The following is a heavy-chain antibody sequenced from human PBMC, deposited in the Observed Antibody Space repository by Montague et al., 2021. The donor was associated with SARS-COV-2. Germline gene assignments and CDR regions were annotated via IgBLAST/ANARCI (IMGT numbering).Heavy chain of an antibody. J-gene: IGHJ3*02. CDR3: ASPTYYYDSSGSDAFDI. D-gene: IGHD3-22*01. CDR1: GDSITNHY. CDR2: MHFTGKT. Sequence: SETLSLTCSVSGDSITNHYWSWIRQPAGKGLEWIGRMHFTGKTNFSPFFSSRLTMSAGTSKNQFSLKLSSVTAADTAVYYCASPTYYYDSSGSDAFDIWGQGTMVTVSS. V-gene: IGHV4-4*07.